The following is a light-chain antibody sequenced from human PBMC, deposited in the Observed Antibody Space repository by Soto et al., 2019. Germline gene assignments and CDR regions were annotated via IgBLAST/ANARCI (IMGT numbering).Light chain of an antibody. CDR1: SGHSSYI. CDR3: ETWDSNTHTV. V-gene: IGLV4-60*02. Sequence: QAVVTQSSSASASLGSSVKLTCTLSSGHSSYIIAWHQQQPGKAPRYLMKLEGSGSYNKGSRVPDRFSGSSSGADRYLTISNLQFEDEADYYCETWDSNTHTVFGGGTKLTVL. J-gene: IGLJ3*02. CDR2: LEGSGSY.